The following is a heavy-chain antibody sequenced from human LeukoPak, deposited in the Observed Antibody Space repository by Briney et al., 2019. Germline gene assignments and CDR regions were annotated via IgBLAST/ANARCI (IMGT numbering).Heavy chain of an antibody. CDR2: LSNDGSIK. CDR3: ARDGDSSGYWAFDY. Sequence: GRSLRLSCAASGFTFSNYAMHWVRQAPGKGLEWVAVLSNDGSIKYHADSVKGRFTISRDNSKNTLYLQRNSLRAEDTAVYYCARDGDSSGYWAFDYWGQGTLVTVSS. J-gene: IGHJ4*02. CDR1: GFTFSNYA. D-gene: IGHD3-22*01. V-gene: IGHV3-30*04.